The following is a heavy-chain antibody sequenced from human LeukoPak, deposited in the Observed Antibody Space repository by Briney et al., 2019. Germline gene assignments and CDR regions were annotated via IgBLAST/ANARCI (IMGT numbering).Heavy chain of an antibody. CDR1: GFTFSGFY. J-gene: IGHJ3*02. Sequence: GGSLRLSCVASGFTFSGFYIHWVRQAPGKGLVWVSHINWDGSVTTYADSVRGRFTISRDNAKNTLYLQMDSLRAEDTAVYYCSRGGYSYAFDIWGQGTMVTVSS. CDR2: INWDGSVT. V-gene: IGHV3-74*01. D-gene: IGHD2-15*01. CDR3: SRGGYSYAFDI.